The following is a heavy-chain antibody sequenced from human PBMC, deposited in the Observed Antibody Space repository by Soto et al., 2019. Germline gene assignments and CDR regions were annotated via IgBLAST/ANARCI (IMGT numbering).Heavy chain of an antibody. V-gene: IGHV4-4*02. Sequence: NPSETLSLTCAVSGGSISSSNWWSWVRQPPGKGLEWIGEIYHSGSTNYNPSLKSRVTISVDKSKNQFSLKLSSVTAADTAVYYCARDPLGVAERRMDVWGQGTTVTVSS. J-gene: IGHJ6*02. CDR2: IYHSGST. D-gene: IGHD6-19*01. CDR3: ARDPLGVAERRMDV. CDR1: GGSISSSNW.